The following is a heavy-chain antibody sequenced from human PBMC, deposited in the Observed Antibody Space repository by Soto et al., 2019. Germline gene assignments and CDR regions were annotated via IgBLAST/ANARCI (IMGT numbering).Heavy chain of an antibody. J-gene: IGHJ6*02. V-gene: IGHV5-51*01. Sequence: GESLKISCKGSGYSFTSYWIGWVRQMPGKGLEWMGIFYPGDSDITYSPSFQGQVTISADKSITTAYLQMNSLRAEDTAVYYCARRPEDYVGGMDVWGQGTTVTVSS. CDR1: GYSFTSYW. CDR3: ARRPEDYVGGMDV. CDR2: FYPGDSDI. D-gene: IGHD4-17*01.